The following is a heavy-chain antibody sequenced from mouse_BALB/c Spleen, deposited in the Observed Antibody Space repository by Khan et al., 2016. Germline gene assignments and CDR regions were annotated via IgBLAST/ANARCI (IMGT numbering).Heavy chain of an antibody. V-gene: IGHV1-52*01. J-gene: IGHJ2*01. Sequence: QVQLHQPGAELVRPGASVKLSCKASGHPFTTYWMNWFKQRPEQGLEWIGRIDPYDSETHYDQKFKDKAILTVDKSSSTAYMQLSSLTSEDSAVYYCARGSKVFDYWGQGTTLTVSS. CDR1: GHPFTTYW. CDR3: ARGSKVFDY. CDR2: IDPYDSET.